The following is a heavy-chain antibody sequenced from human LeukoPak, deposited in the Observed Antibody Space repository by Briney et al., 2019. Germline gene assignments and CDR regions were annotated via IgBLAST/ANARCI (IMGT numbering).Heavy chain of an antibody. CDR2: ISYDGSNK. J-gene: IGHJ4*02. Sequence: PGGSLRLSCAASGFTFSSYGMHWVRQAPGKGLEWVAVISYDGSNKYYAGSVKGRFTISRDNSKNTLYLQTNSLRAEDTALYYCAKDRGSTIITQDFDYWGQGTLVTVSS. CDR3: AKDRGSTIITQDFDY. D-gene: IGHD5/OR15-5a*01. CDR1: GFTFSSYG. V-gene: IGHV3-30*18.